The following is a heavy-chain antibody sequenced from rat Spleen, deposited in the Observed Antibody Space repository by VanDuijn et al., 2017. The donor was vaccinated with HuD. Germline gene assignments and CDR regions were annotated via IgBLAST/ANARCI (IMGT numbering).Heavy chain of an antibody. J-gene: IGHJ2*01. CDR1: GFSLTFNS. V-gene: IGHV2-1*01. CDR2: MWSGGTT. D-gene: IGHD5-1*01. Sequence: QVQLKESGPGLVQPSQTLSLTCTVSGFSLTFNSLHWIRVRQPPGKGLEWIGAMWSGGTTDYNSALKSRLSISRDTSKSQVFLKMNSLQTDDTAIYFCTRGLGDFWGQGVMVTVSS. CDR3: TRGLGDF.